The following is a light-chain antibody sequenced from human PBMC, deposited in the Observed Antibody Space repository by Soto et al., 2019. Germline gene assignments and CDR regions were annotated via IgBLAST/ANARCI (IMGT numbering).Light chain of an antibody. J-gene: IGKJ4*01. Sequence: PGERATLSCRASQSVSSNLAWYQQKPGQAPRLLIYDASNRASGISARFSGSGSGTDFTLTISTLEPEDFAVYFCQQRNSWPLTFGGGTKVDI. CDR2: DAS. CDR1: QSVSSN. CDR3: QQRNSWPLT. V-gene: IGKV3-11*01.